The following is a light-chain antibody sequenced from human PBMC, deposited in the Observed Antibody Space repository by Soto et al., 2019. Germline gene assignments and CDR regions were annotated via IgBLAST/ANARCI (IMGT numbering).Light chain of an antibody. CDR3: QHYDNLPPFT. J-gene: IGKJ3*01. CDR1: QDIRKY. Sequence: DIQMTQSPSSLSASVGDRVTITCQASQDIRKYLNWYQQKPGRAPKLLIYAASNLETGVPSRFSVSGYGTDFTFTISSLQPEDIATYYCQHYDNLPPFTFGPGTKVAIK. V-gene: IGKV1-33*01. CDR2: AAS.